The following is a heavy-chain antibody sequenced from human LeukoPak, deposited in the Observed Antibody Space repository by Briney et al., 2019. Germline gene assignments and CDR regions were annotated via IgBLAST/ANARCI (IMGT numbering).Heavy chain of an antibody. CDR1: GFTFSSYE. V-gene: IGHV3-48*03. CDR3: ARDFISGYDSAYYYMDV. CDR2: ISSSGSTI. Sequence: GGSLRLSCAASGFTFSSYEMNWVRQAPGKGLEWVSYISSSGSTIYYADSVKGRFTISRDNAKNSLYLQMNSLRAEDTAVYYCARDFISGYDSAYYYMDVWGKGTTVTVSS. D-gene: IGHD5-12*01. J-gene: IGHJ6*03.